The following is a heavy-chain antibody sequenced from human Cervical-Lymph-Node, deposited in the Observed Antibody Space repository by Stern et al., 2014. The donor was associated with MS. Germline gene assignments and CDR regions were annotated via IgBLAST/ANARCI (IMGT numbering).Heavy chain of an antibody. D-gene: IGHD3-16*01. J-gene: IGHJ4*02. CDR3: VRDNYGTDY. V-gene: IGHV3-74*03. CDR2: INSDGSST. CDR1: GFTFSSYW. Sequence: EVQLVESGGDLVQPGGSLRLSCAASGFTFSSYWLQWVRQAPGKGLVWFSHINSDGSSTTYADYVKGRFTTSRDNAKNTLYLQMDDLRAEDTAVYFCVRDNYGTDYWGQGTLVTVSS.